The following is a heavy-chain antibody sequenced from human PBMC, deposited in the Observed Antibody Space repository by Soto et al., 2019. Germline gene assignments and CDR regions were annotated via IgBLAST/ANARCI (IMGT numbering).Heavy chain of an antibody. J-gene: IGHJ4*02. CDR1: GFTFSSYG. V-gene: IGHV3-30*18. CDR3: AKGCSGGSCSYFDY. CDR2: ISYDGSNK. Sequence: QVQLVESGGGVVQPGRSLRLSCAASGFTFSSYGMHWVRQAPGKGLEWVAIISYDGSNKYYVDSVKGPFTIARDTSKNTMYLQTNSLRPDDTAVYYCAKGCSGGSCSYFDYWGQGTLVTVSS. D-gene: IGHD2-15*01.